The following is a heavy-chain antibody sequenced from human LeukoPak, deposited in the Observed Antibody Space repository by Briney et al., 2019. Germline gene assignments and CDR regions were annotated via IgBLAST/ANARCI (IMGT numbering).Heavy chain of an antibody. V-gene: IGHV1-2*02. CDR1: GYTFTGYY. CDR2: INPNSGGT. D-gene: IGHD3-22*01. J-gene: IGHJ3*02. Sequence: ASVKVSCKASGYTFTGYYMHWVRQAPGKGLEWMGWINPNSGGTKYAQKFQGRVTMTRDTSISTAYMALSRLRSDDTAVYYCARGEVYYDSNRRPNDAFDIWGQGTMVTVSS. CDR3: ARGEVYYDSNRRPNDAFDI.